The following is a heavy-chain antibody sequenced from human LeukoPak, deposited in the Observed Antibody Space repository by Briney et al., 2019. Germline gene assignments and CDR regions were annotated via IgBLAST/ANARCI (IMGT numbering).Heavy chain of an antibody. CDR3: ARGNLWDYRRYYYYMDV. D-gene: IGHD4-11*01. Sequence: SGTLSLTCAVSGGSISSSHWWSWVRQPPGKGLEWIGEINHSGSTNYNPSLKSRVTISVDTSKNQFSLKLSSVTAADTAVYYCARGNLWDYRRYYYYMDVWGKGTTVTVSS. V-gene: IGHV4-4*02. CDR2: INHSGST. J-gene: IGHJ6*03. CDR1: GGSISSSHW.